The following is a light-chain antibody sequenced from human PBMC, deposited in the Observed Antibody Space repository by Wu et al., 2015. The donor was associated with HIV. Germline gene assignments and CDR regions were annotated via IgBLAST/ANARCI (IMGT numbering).Light chain of an antibody. J-gene: IGKJ2*01. CDR3: QQYGRSPST. CDR2: GAS. CDR1: QTVTSDY. V-gene: IGKV3-20*01. Sequence: EIVLTQSPGTLYLSPGERATLSCRASQTVTSDYLAWYQHKPGQAPRLLIYGASSRATGTSDRFSGSGSGTDFTLTVNRLEPEDFAVYFCQQYGRSPSTFGQGTKLEIK.